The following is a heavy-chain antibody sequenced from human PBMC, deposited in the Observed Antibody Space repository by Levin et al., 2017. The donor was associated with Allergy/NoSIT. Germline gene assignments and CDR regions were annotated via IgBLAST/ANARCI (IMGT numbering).Heavy chain of an antibody. CDR1: GGSISSSSYY. CDR2: IYYSGST. Sequence: SQTLSLTCTVSGGSISSSSYYWGWIRQPPGKGLEWIGSIYYSGSTYYNPSLKSRVTISVDTSKNQFSLKLSSVTAADTAVYYCARVALLAAAGNNWFDPWGQGTLVTVSS. J-gene: IGHJ5*02. CDR3: ARVALLAAAGNNWFDP. D-gene: IGHD6-13*01. V-gene: IGHV4-39*07.